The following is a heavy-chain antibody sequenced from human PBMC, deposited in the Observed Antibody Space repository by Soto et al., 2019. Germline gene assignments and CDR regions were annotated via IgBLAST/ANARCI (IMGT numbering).Heavy chain of an antibody. V-gene: IGHV3-23*01. J-gene: IGHJ4*02. CDR1: GVSFSSCS. D-gene: IGHD3-16*01. Sequence: GGSLRLSCAAAGVSFSSCSFNWVRQAPGEGLEWVSAISGSGGTTYYAESVKGRFTASRDNFKNTLYLQMNSLRAEDTAVYYCARDPWAADYWGQGTLVTVSS. CDR2: ISGSGGTT. CDR3: ARDPWAADY.